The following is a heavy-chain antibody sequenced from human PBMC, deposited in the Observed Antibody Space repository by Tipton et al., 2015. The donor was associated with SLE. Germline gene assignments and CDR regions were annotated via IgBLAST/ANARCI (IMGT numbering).Heavy chain of an antibody. V-gene: IGHV4-34*01. J-gene: IGHJ4*02. Sequence: GLVKPSETLSLTCAVYGGSLSGHYWSWIRQTPGGGLECIGEINHSGSTNYNPSLKSRVTISVDTSKSQFSLKLSSVTAADTAVYYCARGQYQVLYRRRTPFDYWGQGTLVTVSS. CDR1: GGSLSGHY. CDR3: ARGQYQVLYRRRTPFDY. D-gene: IGHD2-2*02. CDR2: INHSGST.